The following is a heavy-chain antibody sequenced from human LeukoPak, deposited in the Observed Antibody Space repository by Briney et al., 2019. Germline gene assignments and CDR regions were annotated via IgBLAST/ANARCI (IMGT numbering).Heavy chain of an antibody. Sequence: SETLSLTCTVSGGSISSSSYYWGWIRQPPGKGLEWIGYIYYSGSTNYNPSLKSRVTISVDTSKNQFSLKLSSVTAADTAVYYCAINGGGWSYGPYYFDYWGQGTLVTVSS. CDR1: GGSISSSSYY. CDR2: IYYSGST. D-gene: IGHD2-15*01. J-gene: IGHJ4*02. CDR3: AINGGGWSYGPYYFDY. V-gene: IGHV4-61*05.